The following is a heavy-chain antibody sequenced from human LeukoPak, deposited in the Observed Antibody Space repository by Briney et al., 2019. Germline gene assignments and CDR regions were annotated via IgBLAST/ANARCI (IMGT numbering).Heavy chain of an antibody. J-gene: IGHJ3*02. V-gene: IGHV4-59*08. CDR1: GGSIRSYY. CDR3: ARGVILTYYYDSSGYLDAFDI. D-gene: IGHD3-22*01. CDR2: IYYSGST. Sequence: PSETLSLTCTVSGGSIRSYYWSWIRQPPGKGLEWIGYIYYSGSTNHNPSLKSRVTISVDTSKNQFSLKLSSVTAADTAVYYCARGVILTYYYDSSGYLDAFDIWGQGTMVTVSS.